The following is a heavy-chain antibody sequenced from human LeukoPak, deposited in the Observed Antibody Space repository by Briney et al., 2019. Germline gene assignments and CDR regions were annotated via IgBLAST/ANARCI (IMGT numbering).Heavy chain of an antibody. J-gene: IGHJ4*02. V-gene: IGHV3-30*02. CDR2: IQFDGSNK. Sequence: GGSLRLSCAASGLTFSSYGMHWVRQAPGRGLEWVAFIQFDGSNKYYADSVKGRFTISRDNSKNTLYLQMNSLRVEDTAVYYCATAYFDGSGYSDYWGQGTLVTVSS. CDR1: GLTFSSYG. CDR3: ATAYFDGSGYSDY. D-gene: IGHD3-22*01.